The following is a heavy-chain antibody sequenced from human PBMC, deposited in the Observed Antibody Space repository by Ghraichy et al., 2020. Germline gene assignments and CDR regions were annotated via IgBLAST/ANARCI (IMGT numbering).Heavy chain of an antibody. Sequence: GGSLRLSCAASGYSFSSYDMSWVRQAPGKGLEWVSSITINSDYIYYADSVKGRFTISRDNAKNSLYLQMNSLRVEDTAVYYCARAGVVMGVLRANWFDPWGQGTLVTVSS. CDR1: GYSFSSYD. J-gene: IGHJ5*02. CDR3: ARAGVVMGVLRANWFDP. V-gene: IGHV3-21*01. CDR2: ITINSDYI. D-gene: IGHD2-21*01.